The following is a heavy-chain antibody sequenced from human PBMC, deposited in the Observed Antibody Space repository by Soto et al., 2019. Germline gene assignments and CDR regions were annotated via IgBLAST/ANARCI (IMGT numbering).Heavy chain of an antibody. J-gene: IGHJ6*02. Sequence: EVQLLESAGGLVQPGGSLRLSCAASGFTFRDYAMSWVRQAPGKGLEWVSTISDSAVTTYYADSVKGRFTISRDNSKNRLYLQMNSLSVEDTAVYYCARYVPPVTPQTGYYGMDVWGQGITVTVSS. CDR3: ARYVPPVTPQTGYYGMDV. D-gene: IGHD1-1*01. CDR2: ISDSAVTT. V-gene: IGHV3-23*01. CDR1: GFTFRDYA.